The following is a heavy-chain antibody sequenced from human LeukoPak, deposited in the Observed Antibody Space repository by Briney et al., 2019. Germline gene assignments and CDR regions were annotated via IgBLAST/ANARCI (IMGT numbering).Heavy chain of an antibody. V-gene: IGHV4-59*01. CDR1: GGSISSYY. CDR3: AREGVSLSFDY. D-gene: IGHD6-13*01. Sequence: SETLSLTCTVSGGSISSYYWSWIRQPPGKGLEWIGYIYYSGSTNYNPSLKSRVTISVDTSKNQFSLKLSSVTAADTAVYYCAREGVSLSFDYWGQGTLVTVSS. J-gene: IGHJ4*02. CDR2: IYYSGST.